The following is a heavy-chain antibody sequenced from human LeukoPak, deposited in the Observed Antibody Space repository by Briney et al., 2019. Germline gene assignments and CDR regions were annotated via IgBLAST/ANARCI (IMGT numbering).Heavy chain of an antibody. CDR3: ARDRGWPDYYYYMDV. CDR1: GFTFSGYT. D-gene: IGHD5-24*01. V-gene: IGHV3-21*01. J-gene: IGHJ6*03. CDR2: ISSSSSYI. Sequence: PGGSLRLSCAASGFTFSGYTMTWVRQAPGKGLEWVSSISSSSSYIYYADSVKGRFTISRDNAKNSLYLQMNSLRAEDTAVYYCARDRGWPDYYYYMDVWGKGTTVTVSS.